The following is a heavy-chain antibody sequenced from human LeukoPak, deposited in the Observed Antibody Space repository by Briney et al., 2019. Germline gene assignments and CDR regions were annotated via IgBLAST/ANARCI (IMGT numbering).Heavy chain of an antibody. J-gene: IGHJ3*02. V-gene: IGHV4-4*07. CDR1: GTSISSYY. D-gene: IGHD3-22*01. Sequence: SETLSLTCTASGTSISSYYWSWIRQPAGKGLEWIGRIYTSGSTNYNPSLKSRVTMSVDTSKNQLSLKLSSVTAADTAVYYCAKTYYYDSSGYYRDAFDIWGQGTMVTVSS. CDR2: IYTSGST. CDR3: AKTYYYDSSGYYRDAFDI.